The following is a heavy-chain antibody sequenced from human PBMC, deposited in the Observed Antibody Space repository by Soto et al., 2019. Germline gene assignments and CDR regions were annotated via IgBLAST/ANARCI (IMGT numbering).Heavy chain of an antibody. CDR2: ISYDGSNK. CDR1: GFTFSSYA. V-gene: IGHV3-30-3*01. CDR3: ARDLTRGALWHGDLDV. D-gene: IGHD4-17*01. J-gene: IGHJ6*02. Sequence: QVQLVESGGGVVQPGRSLRLSCAASGFTFSSYAMHWVRQAPGKGLEWVAVISYDGSNKYYADSVKGRFTISRDNSKNTLYLQMNSLRAEDTAVYYCARDLTRGALWHGDLDVWGQGTTVTVSS.